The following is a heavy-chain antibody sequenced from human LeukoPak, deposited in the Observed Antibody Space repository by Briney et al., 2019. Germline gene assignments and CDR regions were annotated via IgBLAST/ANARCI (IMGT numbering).Heavy chain of an antibody. J-gene: IGHJ3*02. Sequence: GGSLRLSCAASGFTFSSYSMNWVRQAPGKGLEWVSSISSSSSYIYYADSVKGRFTISRDNAKNSLYLQMNSLRAEDTAVYYCARDLRYCTNGVCYGAFDIWGQGTMVTVSS. V-gene: IGHV3-21*01. CDR2: ISSSSSYI. CDR3: ARDLRYCTNGVCYGAFDI. D-gene: IGHD2-8*01. CDR1: GFTFSSYS.